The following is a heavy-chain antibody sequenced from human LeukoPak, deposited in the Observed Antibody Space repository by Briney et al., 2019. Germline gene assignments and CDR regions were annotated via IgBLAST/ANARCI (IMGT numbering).Heavy chain of an antibody. CDR2: IYYSGST. CDR3: ARRIVGATKSCFDY. Sequence: PSETLSLTCTVSGGSISSSSYYWGWIRQPPGKGLEWIGSIYYSGSTYYNPSLNSRVTISVDTSKNQFSLKLSTVTAADTAVYYCARRIVGATKSCFDYWGQGTLVTVSS. D-gene: IGHD1-26*01. V-gene: IGHV4-39*07. CDR1: GGSISSSSYY. J-gene: IGHJ4*02.